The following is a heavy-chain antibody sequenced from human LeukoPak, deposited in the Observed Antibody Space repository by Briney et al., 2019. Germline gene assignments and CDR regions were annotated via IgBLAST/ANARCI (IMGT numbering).Heavy chain of an antibody. V-gene: IGHV3-7*01. J-gene: IGHJ4*02. CDR2: IKQDGSEK. CDR1: GFTFSSYW. CDR3: ARAPGYSSSLGEYYFDY. Sequence: SGGSLRLSCAASGFTFSSYWMSWVRQAPGKGLEWVANIKQDGSEKYYVDSVKGRFTISRDNAKNSLYLQMNSLRAEDTAVYYCARAPGYSSSLGEYYFDYWGQGTLVTVSS. D-gene: IGHD6-13*01.